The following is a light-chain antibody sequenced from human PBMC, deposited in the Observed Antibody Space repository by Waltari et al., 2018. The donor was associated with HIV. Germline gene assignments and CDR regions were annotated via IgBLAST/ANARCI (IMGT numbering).Light chain of an antibody. CDR2: DVS. CDR3: CSYAGSYTYV. V-gene: IGLV2-11*01. CDR1: SSAVGGYTY. Sequence: QSALTQPRSVSGSPGQSVTIACTGTSSAVGGYTYVSWYQQHPGKAPKLVIYDVSKRPSGVPDRFSGSKSANTASLTISGLQAEDEADYYCCSYAGSYTYVFGTGTKVTVL. J-gene: IGLJ1*01.